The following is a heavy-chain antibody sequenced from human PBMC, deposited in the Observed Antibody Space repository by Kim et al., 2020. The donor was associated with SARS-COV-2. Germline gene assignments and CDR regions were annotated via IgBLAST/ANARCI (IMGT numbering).Heavy chain of an antibody. V-gene: IGHV1-18*04. J-gene: IGHJ4*02. CDR3: ARDRGRVSQTKRGWIDY. CDR2: ISAYNGNT. D-gene: IGHD2-15*01. Sequence: DSVKVSCKASGYTFTSYGISWVRQAPGQGLEWMGWISAYNGNTNYAQKLQGRVTMTTDTSTSTAYMELRSLRSDDTAVYYCARDRGRVSQTKRGWIDYWGQGTLVTVSS. CDR1: GYTFTSYG.